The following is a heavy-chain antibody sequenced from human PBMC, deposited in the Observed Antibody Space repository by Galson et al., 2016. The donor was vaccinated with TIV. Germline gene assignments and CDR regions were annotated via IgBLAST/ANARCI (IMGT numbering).Heavy chain of an antibody. CDR3: ARQNDYGDYRGDAFDI. Sequence: EVKKPGESLKISCKGSGYRFTSSWIGWVRQMPGKGLEWMGIIYLGGSLIRYRPSFQGQVTISADKSINIVYLEWSSLKASDTAMYYCARQNDYGDYRGDAFDIWGQGTMVTVSS. J-gene: IGHJ3*02. CDR2: IYLGGSLI. V-gene: IGHV5-51*01. D-gene: IGHD4-17*01. CDR1: GYRFTSSW.